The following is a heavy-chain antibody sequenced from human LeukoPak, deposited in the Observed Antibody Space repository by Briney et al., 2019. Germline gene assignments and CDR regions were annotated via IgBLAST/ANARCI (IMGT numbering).Heavy chain of an antibody. J-gene: IGHJ6*02. V-gene: IGHV3-23*01. CDR1: GFTFSSYG. CDR3: ARDRPYYYYYGMDV. Sequence: GGSRRLSCAASGFTFSSYGMSWVRQAPGKGLEWVSAIGGRDGSTYYADSVKGRFTISRDNSKNTLYVQMNSLRAEDTAVYYCARDRPYYYYYGMDVWGQGTTVTVSS. CDR2: IGGRDGST.